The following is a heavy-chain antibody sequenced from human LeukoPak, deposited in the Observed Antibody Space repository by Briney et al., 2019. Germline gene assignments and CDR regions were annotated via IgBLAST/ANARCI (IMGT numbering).Heavy chain of an antibody. Sequence: AASVTVSCTASGGTFSSYAISWVRQAPGQGLEWMGGIIPIFGTANYAQKFQGRVTITADESTSTAYMELSSLRSEDTAVYYCAREGYYDSSGYYPYFDYWGQGTLVTVSS. CDR3: AREGYYDSSGYYPYFDY. J-gene: IGHJ4*02. CDR1: GGTFSSYA. V-gene: IGHV1-69*01. D-gene: IGHD3-22*01. CDR2: IIPIFGTA.